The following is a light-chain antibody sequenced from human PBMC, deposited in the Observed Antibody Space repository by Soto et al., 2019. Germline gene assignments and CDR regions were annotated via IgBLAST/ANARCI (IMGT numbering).Light chain of an antibody. Sequence: EIVLTQSPGTLSLSPGERATLSCRASQSVSSSYLAWYQQKPGQAPRLLIYGASSRATGIPDRFSGSGSGTDFTLTIRRLEPEDFAVYYCHQYGSFFGQGTKLEIK. CDR3: HQYGSF. V-gene: IGKV3-20*01. CDR2: GAS. J-gene: IGKJ2*01. CDR1: QSVSSSY.